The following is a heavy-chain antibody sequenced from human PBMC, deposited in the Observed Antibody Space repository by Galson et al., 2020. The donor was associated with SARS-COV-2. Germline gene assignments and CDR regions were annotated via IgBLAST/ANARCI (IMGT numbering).Heavy chain of an antibody. Sequence: SETLSLTCTVSGGSISSSSYYWGWIRQPPGKGLEWIGSTYYSGSTYYNPSLKSRVTISVDTSKNQFSLKLSSVTAADTAVYYCARLNYYDSSGYYYEFDYWGQGTLVTVSS. J-gene: IGHJ4*02. CDR3: ARLNYYDSSGYYYEFDY. D-gene: IGHD3-22*01. CDR1: GGSISSSSYY. CDR2: TYYSGST. V-gene: IGHV4-39*01.